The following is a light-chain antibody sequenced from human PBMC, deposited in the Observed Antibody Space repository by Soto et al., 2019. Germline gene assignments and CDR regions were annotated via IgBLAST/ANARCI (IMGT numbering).Light chain of an antibody. J-gene: IGLJ3*02. CDR1: SIDVGNFDL. CDR2: QVS. CDR3: SLKTSSVTWV. Sequence: QSALTQPPSVSGSPGQSVTISCTGTSIDVGNFDLVSWYQQPPGTAPKLLICQVSNRPSGVPDRFSGSQSGNTASLTISGLQAEDEADYYCSLKTSSVTWVFGGGTKVTVL. V-gene: IGLV2-18*01.